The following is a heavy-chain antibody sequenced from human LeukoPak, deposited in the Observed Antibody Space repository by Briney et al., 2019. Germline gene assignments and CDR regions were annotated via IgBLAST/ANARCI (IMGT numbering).Heavy chain of an antibody. D-gene: IGHD6-13*01. Sequence: ASVKVSCKASGYTFTSYGISWVRQAPGQGLEWMGWISTYGGGTNYARNLQGRVTVTTDTSTTTVYMELRSLRSDDTAVYYCARPNTDAAGYYFDYWGQGTLVTVSS. V-gene: IGHV1-18*01. CDR1: GYTFTSYG. J-gene: IGHJ4*02. CDR3: ARPNTDAAGYYFDY. CDR2: ISTYGGGT.